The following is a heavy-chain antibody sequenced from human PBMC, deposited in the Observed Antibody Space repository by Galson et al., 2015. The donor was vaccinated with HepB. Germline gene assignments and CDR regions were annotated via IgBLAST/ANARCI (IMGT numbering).Heavy chain of an antibody. V-gene: IGHV3-15*01. J-gene: IGHJ6*02. CDR3: TTEGMDYYYAMDV. CDR2: IRSNSDGGTT. CDR1: GLTFSNTW. D-gene: IGHD1-14*01. Sequence: SLRLSCAASGLTFSNTWMSWVRQAPGKGLEWVGRIRSNSDGGTTAYSAPVKGRFIISRDDSKNTMYLQMSRLKTADTAVYYCTTEGMDYYYAMDVWGQGTTVTVSS.